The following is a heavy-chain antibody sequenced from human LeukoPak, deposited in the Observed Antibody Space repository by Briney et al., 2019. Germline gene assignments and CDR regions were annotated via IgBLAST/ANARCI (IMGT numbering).Heavy chain of an antibody. J-gene: IGHJ5*02. CDR3: ARDMRGGTDIVVVSFDP. V-gene: IGHV4-4*08. CDR1: DDSITMYY. D-gene: IGHD2-15*01. CDR2: VDHTGST. Sequence: PSETLSLTCSVSDDSITMYYWTWIRQPPGKGLEWIGYVDHTGSTNFNPSLNGRVSISRDTTKNQFSLKLSSVTAADTAVYYCARDMRGGTDIVVVSFDPWGQGTLVTVSS.